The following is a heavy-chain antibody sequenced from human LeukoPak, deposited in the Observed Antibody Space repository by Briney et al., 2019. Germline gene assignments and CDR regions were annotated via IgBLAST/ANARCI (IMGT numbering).Heavy chain of an antibody. CDR3: ARDKREPRYAFDI. J-gene: IGHJ3*02. CDR2: IYHSGST. Sequence: SETLSLTCDVSAGSISSSNWWSWVRQPPGKGLEWIWEIYHSGSTNYNPSLKSRVTISVDKSKNQFSLKLSSVTAADTAVYYCARDKREPRYAFDIWGQGTMVTVSS. V-gene: IGHV4-4*02. CDR1: AGSISSSNW. D-gene: IGHD1-26*01.